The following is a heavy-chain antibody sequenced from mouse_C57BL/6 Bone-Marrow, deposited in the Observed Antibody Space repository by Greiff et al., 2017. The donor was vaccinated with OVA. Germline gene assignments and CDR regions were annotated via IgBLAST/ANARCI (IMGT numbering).Heavy chain of an antibody. CDR1: GYTFTDYY. Sequence: EVQLQQSGPELVKPGASVKISCKASGYTFTDYYMNWVKQSHGKSLEWIGDINPNNGGTSYNQKFKGKATLTVDKSSSTAYMELRSLTSEDSAVYYCARDRGSSPYYAMDYWGQGTSVTVSS. D-gene: IGHD1-1*01. J-gene: IGHJ4*01. CDR2: INPNNGGT. CDR3: ARDRGSSPYYAMDY. V-gene: IGHV1-26*01.